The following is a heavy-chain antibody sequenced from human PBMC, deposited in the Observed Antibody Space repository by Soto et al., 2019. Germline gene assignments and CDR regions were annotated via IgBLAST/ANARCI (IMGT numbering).Heavy chain of an antibody. Sequence: PSETLSLTCTVSGGSISSDNYYWSWIRQHPGKGLEWIAYISYSGSTYYNPSLKSRVTISLDTSKNQFSLKLNSVTAADTAVYYCARAQSVTTSYYYYYGMDVWGQGTTVTVSS. CDR3: ARAQSVTTSYYYYYGMDV. V-gene: IGHV4-31*03. CDR2: ISYSGST. CDR1: GGSISSDNYY. J-gene: IGHJ6*02. D-gene: IGHD4-17*01.